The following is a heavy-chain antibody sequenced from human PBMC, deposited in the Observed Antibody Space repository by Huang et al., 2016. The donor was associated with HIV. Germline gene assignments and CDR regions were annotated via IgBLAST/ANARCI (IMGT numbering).Heavy chain of an antibody. CDR2: SIPICGTT. J-gene: IGHJ4*02. Sequence: VQLIQSGAEVKKTGSSVRVSCRASEGTFSSYSIGWMRQAPGQGLEWMGGSIPICGTTTHAQKFQGRVSIAADESTSTAYMDLNSLRSEDTAVYYCARAALVNNQYFDYWGQGTLVTVSS. CDR3: ARAALVNNQYFDY. V-gene: IGHV1-69*13. D-gene: IGHD5-18*01. CDR1: EGTFSSYS.